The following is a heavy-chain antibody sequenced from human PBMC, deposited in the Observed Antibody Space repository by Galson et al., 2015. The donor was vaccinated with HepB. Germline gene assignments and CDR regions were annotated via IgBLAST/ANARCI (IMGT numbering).Heavy chain of an antibody. CDR3: AIGGFAGTDLDYYAMDV. J-gene: IGHJ6*02. D-gene: IGHD1-7*01. CDR1: GFNFSSYA. V-gene: IGHV3-30-3*01. CDR2: ISYDGSNK. Sequence: SLRLSCAASGFNFSSYAMHWVRQAPGKGLQWVAVISYDGSNKHYADSVKGRLTISRDNSKNTLYLQMNSLRADDAAVYYCAIGGFAGTDLDYYAMDVWGQGTTVTVSS.